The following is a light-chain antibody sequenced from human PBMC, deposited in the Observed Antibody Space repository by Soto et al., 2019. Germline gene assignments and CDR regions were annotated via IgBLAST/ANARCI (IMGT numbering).Light chain of an antibody. V-gene: IGKV3D-15*01. CDR2: GAS. CDR3: QQDKNWPPIT. J-gene: IGKJ5*01. CDR1: QSVSRN. Sequence: DIVMTQSPATLSVSPGERVTLSCRASQSVSRNLAWYQQKPGQPPRLLIFGASTRANGIPARFSGSGSGTEVTLTISSLQSEDVAVYYCQQDKNWPPITFGQGTRLEVK.